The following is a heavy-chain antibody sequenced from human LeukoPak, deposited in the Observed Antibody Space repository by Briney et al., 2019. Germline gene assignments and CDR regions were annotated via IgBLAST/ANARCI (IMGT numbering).Heavy chain of an antibody. CDR3: ARGGIQLSGIDEFDY. D-gene: IGHD5-18*01. CDR1: GFTFIDYD. Sequence: PGGSLRLSCAASGFTFIDYDMHWVRQVIGKGLEWVSAIGIRGDTHYSGSVKGRFTISRENAESSLYLQMNRLRSEDTAVYYCARGGIQLSGIDEFDYWGQGTLVTVSS. V-gene: IGHV3-13*01. CDR2: IGIRGDT. J-gene: IGHJ4*02.